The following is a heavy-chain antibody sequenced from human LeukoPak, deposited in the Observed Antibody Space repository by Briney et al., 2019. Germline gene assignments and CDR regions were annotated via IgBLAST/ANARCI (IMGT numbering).Heavy chain of an antibody. Sequence: GXTXTXXXINWVRQATGQGLEWMGWMNPNSGNTGYAQKFQGRVTMTRNTSISTAYMELSSLRSEDTAVYYCARGTITYYYDSSGYHTGDYWGQGTLVTVSS. J-gene: IGHJ4*02. CDR2: MNPNSGNT. CDR3: ARGTITYYYDSSGYHTGDY. CDR1: GXTXTXXX. V-gene: IGHV1-8*01. D-gene: IGHD3-22*01.